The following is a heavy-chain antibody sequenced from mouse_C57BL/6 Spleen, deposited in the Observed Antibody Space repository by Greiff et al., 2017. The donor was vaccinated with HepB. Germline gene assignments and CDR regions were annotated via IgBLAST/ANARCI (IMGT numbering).Heavy chain of an antibody. Sequence: QVQLQHPGAELVRPGSSVKLSCKASGYTFTSYWMHWVKQRPIQGLEWIGNIDPSDSETHYNQKFKDKATLTVVKSSSTAYMQLSSLTSEDSAVYYCARSPFITTVVVIDYWGQGTTLTVSS. J-gene: IGHJ2*01. V-gene: IGHV1-52*01. D-gene: IGHD1-1*01. CDR2: IDPSDSET. CDR1: GYTFTSYW. CDR3: ARSPFITTVVVIDY.